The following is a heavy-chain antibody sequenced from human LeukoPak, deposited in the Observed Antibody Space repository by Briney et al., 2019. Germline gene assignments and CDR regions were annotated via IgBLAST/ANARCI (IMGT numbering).Heavy chain of an antibody. CDR2: ITPSGGST. J-gene: IGHJ6*02. D-gene: IGHD6-19*01. Sequence: VASVKVSCKAFGYTFTSYYMHWVRQAPGQGLEWMGIITPSGGSTTYAQKFQGRVTMTRDTSTSTVYMELYSLRSEGTAVYYCGRGAVVGGYYYYGMDVWGQGTTVTVSS. CDR1: GYTFTSYY. V-gene: IGHV1-46*01. CDR3: GRGAVVGGYYYYGMDV.